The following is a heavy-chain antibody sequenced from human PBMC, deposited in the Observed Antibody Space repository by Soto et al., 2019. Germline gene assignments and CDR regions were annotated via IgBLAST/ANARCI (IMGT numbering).Heavy chain of an antibody. J-gene: IGHJ3*02. Sequence: QVQLVQSGAEVKKPGSSVKVSCKASGGTFSSYAISWVRQAPGQGLEWMGGIIPIFGTANYAQKFQGRVTITADESTSTAYMDMSSLTSEDTAVYYCAKIKCQTTCQWRAVDIWGPGTLVTVSS. CDR3: AKIKCQTTCQWRAVDI. CDR1: GGTFSSYA. V-gene: IGHV1-69*01. D-gene: IGHD6-19*01. CDR2: IIPIFGTA.